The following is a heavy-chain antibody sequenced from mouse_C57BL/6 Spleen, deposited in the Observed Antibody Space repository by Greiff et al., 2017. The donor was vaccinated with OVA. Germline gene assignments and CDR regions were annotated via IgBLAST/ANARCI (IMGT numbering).Heavy chain of an antibody. CDR2: ISSGGDYI. D-gene: IGHD1-1*01. Sequence: EVHLVESGEGLVKPGGSLKLSCAASGFTFSSYAMSWVRQTPEKRLEWVAYISSGGDYIYYADTVKGRFTISRDNARNTLYLQMSSLKSEDTAMYYCTRDGRGSSSYYFDYWGQGTTLTVSS. V-gene: IGHV5-9-1*02. CDR1: GFTFSSYA. CDR3: TRDGRGSSSYYFDY. J-gene: IGHJ2*01.